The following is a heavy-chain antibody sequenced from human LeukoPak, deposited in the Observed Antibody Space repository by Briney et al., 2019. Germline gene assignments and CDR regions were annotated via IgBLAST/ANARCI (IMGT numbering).Heavy chain of an antibody. CDR1: GFPFKGYW. D-gene: IGHD3-10*01. J-gene: IGHJ4*02. V-gene: IGHV3-7*01. CDR2: IKPDGSET. CDR3: ARDGGELWPLDE. Sequence: GGSLRLSCVASGFPFKGYWMTWVRQSPGKGLDGVANIKPDGSETNYLDSVKGRFTISRDNARDSLFLEMNNLRVDDTAVYYCARDGGELWPLDEWGQGILVTVSS.